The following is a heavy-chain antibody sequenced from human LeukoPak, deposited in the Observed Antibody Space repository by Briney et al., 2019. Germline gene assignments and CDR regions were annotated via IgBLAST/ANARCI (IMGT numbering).Heavy chain of an antibody. J-gene: IGHJ4*02. D-gene: IGHD2-2*01. V-gene: IGHV4-39*01. Sequence: SETLSLTCTVSGGSISGSTFYWGWIRQPPGKGLEWIGSIHYSGSTFYNPSLESRVTVSVDTSENQFSLRLRFVTAADTAVYYCATTWSYCSGSNCPKDFDFWGQGALVTVSS. CDR3: ATTWSYCSGSNCPKDFDF. CDR1: GGSISGSTFY. CDR2: IHYSGST.